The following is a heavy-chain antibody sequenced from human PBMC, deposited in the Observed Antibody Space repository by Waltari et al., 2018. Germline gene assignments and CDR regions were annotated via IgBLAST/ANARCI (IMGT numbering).Heavy chain of an antibody. CDR3: ARSRVGFDY. V-gene: IGHV3-21*01. Sequence: EVQLVESGGGLVKPGGSLRLSCAASGFTFSSYSMTWFRQAPGKGLEWVSSISSSSSYIYYADSVKGRFTISRDNAKNSLYLQMNSLRAEDTAVYYCARSRVGFDYWGQGTLVTVSS. D-gene: IGHD1-26*01. J-gene: IGHJ4*02. CDR1: GFTFSSYS. CDR2: ISSSSSYI.